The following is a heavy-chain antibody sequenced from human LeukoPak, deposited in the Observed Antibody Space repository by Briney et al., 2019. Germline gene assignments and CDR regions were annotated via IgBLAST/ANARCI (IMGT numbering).Heavy chain of an antibody. CDR1: GFTVSSNY. CDR2: IYSGGST. V-gene: IGHV3-53*01. D-gene: IGHD3-22*01. J-gene: IGHJ4*02. CDR3: AASSGYYSFDY. Sequence: GGSLRLSCAGSGFTVSSNYMSWVRQAPGKGLEWVSIIYSGGSTYYADSVKGRFTISRDNSKNTLYLQMNSLRAEDTAVYYCAASSGYYSFDYWGRGTLVTVSS.